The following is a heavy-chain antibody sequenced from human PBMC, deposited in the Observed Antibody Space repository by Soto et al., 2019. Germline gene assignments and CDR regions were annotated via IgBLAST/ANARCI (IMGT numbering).Heavy chain of an antibody. CDR1: GGSISSGGYS. CDR3: ARAGEDIVATPFDY. CDR2: IYHSGST. V-gene: IGHV4-30-2*01. Sequence: QLQLQESGSGLVKPSQTLSLTCAVSGGSISSGGYSWSWIRQPPGKGLEWIGYIYHSGSTYYNPSLKSRVTISVDGSKNQFSLKLSSVTAADTAVYYCARAGEDIVATPFDYWGQGTLVTVSS. D-gene: IGHD5-12*01. J-gene: IGHJ4*02.